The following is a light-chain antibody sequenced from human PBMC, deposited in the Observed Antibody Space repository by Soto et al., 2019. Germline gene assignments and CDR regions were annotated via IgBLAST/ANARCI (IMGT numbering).Light chain of an antibody. CDR1: QSVLYSSSNENY. CDR2: WAS. CDR3: QQYYSTPLT. Sequence: DIVMTQSPDSLAVSLGERATINCKSIQSVLYSSSNENYLAWYQQKPGQPPKLLIYWASTRESGVPDRFSGSGSGTDFTLTISSLQAEDVAVYYCQQYYSTPLTFGGGTKVDIK. J-gene: IGKJ4*01. V-gene: IGKV4-1*01.